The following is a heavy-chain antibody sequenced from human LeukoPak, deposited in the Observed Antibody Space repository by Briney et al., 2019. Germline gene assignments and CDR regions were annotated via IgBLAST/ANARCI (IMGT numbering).Heavy chain of an antibody. V-gene: IGHV4-30-4*01. Sequence: PSETLSLTCTVSGGSISSGDYYWSWIRQPPGKGLEWIGYIYYSGSTYYNPSLKSRVTISVDTSKNQFSLKLSSVTAADTAVYYCAREGITIFGVVITNGMDVWGHGTTVTVSS. CDR2: IYYSGST. CDR3: AREGITIFGVVITNGMDV. CDR1: GGSISSGDYY. J-gene: IGHJ6*02. D-gene: IGHD3-3*01.